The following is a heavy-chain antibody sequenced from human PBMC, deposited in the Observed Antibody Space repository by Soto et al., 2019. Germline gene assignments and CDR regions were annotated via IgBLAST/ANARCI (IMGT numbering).Heavy chain of an antibody. D-gene: IGHD3-10*01. CDR2: ISRTGDA. CDR3: ATNYFMDV. CDR1: GFIFTNYA. Sequence: EVQLLESGGGLVQPGGSLRLSCAASGFIFTNYAMSWVRQAPGKGLEWVSSISRTGDAHYADSVRGRFTISRDDSKNTLYLQLNSLRAEDTAVYNCATNYFMDVWGKGTTVTVSS. V-gene: IGHV3-23*01. J-gene: IGHJ6*03.